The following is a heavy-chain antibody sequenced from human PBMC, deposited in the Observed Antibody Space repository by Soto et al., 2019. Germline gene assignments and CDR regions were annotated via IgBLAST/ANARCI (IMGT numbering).Heavy chain of an antibody. J-gene: IGHJ6*02. V-gene: IGHV1-69*13. CDR3: ARWKYGDYRLPYYYYYGMDV. CDR2: IIPIFGTA. Sequence: GASVKVSCKASGGTFSSYAISWVRQAPGQGLEWMGGIIPIFGTANYAQKFQGRVTITADESTSTAYMELSSLRSEDTAVYYCARWKYGDYRLPYYYYYGMDVWGQGTTVTVSS. D-gene: IGHD4-17*01. CDR1: GGTFSSYA.